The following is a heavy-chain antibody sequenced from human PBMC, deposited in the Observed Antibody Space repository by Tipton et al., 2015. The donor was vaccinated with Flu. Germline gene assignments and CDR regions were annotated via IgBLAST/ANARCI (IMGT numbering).Heavy chain of an antibody. V-gene: IGHV3-15*01. D-gene: IGHD3-3*01. J-gene: IGHJ4*02. CDR2: IKSKADGGTT. Sequence: SLRLSCAASGFTFSNAWMSWVRQAPGKGLEWVGRIKSKADGGTTDYAAPVKGRSTFSRDDSKNTLYLQMNSLKTGDTAVYYCATYDHYDFWSGYYRYWGQGTLVTVSS. CDR3: ATYDHYDFWSGYYRY. CDR1: GFTFSNAW.